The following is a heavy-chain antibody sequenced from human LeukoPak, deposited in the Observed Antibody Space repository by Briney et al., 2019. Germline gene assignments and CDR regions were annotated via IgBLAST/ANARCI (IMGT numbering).Heavy chain of an antibody. CDR3: ARVLRYFDWLRTNWFDP. CDR1: GGSFSGYY. J-gene: IGHJ5*02. CDR2: INHSGST. Sequence: SETLSLTCAVYGGSFSGYYWSWIRQPPGKGLEWIGEINHSGSTNYNPSLKSRVTISVDTSKNQFSLKLSSVTAADTAVYYCARVLRYFDWLRTNWFDPRGQGTLVTVSS. D-gene: IGHD3-9*01. V-gene: IGHV4-34*01.